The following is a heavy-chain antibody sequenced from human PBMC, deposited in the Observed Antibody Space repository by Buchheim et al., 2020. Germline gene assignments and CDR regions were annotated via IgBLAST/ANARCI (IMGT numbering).Heavy chain of an antibody. CDR1: GFTFSSYW. J-gene: IGHJ6*03. CDR2: IKQDGSEK. Sequence: EVQLVESGGGLVQPGGSLRLSCAASGFTFSSYWMSWVRQAPGKGLEWVANIKQDGSEKYYVDSVKGRFTISRDNAKNSLYLQMNSLRAEDTAVYYCARDIAPAAGTWFIKYYYYMDVWGKGTT. V-gene: IGHV3-7*01. D-gene: IGHD6-13*01. CDR3: ARDIAPAAGTWFIKYYYYMDV.